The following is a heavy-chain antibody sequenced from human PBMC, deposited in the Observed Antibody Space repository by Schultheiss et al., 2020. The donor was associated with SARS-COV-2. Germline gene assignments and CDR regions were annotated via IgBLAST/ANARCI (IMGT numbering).Heavy chain of an antibody. J-gene: IGHJ6*02. CDR3: AKDTAMADYYYYGMDV. D-gene: IGHD5-18*01. Sequence: GGSLRLSCAASGFTFSSYWMHWVRQAPGKGLVWVSRINSDGSSTSYADSVKGRFTISRDNAKNTLYLQMYSLRAEDTAVYYCAKDTAMADYYYYGMDVWGQGTTVTVSS. CDR1: GFTFSSYW. V-gene: IGHV3-74*01. CDR2: INSDGSST.